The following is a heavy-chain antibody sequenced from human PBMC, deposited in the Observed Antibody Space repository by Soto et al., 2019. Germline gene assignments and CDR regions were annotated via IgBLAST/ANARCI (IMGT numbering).Heavy chain of an antibody. D-gene: IGHD6-13*01. V-gene: IGHV3-23*01. Sequence: GGSLRLSCAASGFTFSNYVMSWVRQAPGKGLEWVSSISGSGGSAYVDSVKGRFTISRDNSRKTLYLQMNSLRVEDTAVYYCVKDSEESSSWYDFDYWGQGTLVTVSS. CDR1: GFTFSNYV. CDR3: VKDSEESSSWYDFDY. J-gene: IGHJ4*02. CDR2: ISGSGGSA.